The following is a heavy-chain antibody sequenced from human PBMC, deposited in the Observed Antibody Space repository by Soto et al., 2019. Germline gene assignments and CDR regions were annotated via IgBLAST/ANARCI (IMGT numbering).Heavy chain of an antibody. CDR1: GFTFSSYS. Sequence: EVQLVESGGGLVQPGGSLRLSCAASGFTFSSYSMNWVRQAPGKGLEWVSYISSSSSTIYYADSVKGRFTISRDNAKNSLDLQMNSLRAEDTAVYYCARDRPGYSSGLDYWGQGTLVTVSS. CDR2: ISSSSSTI. V-gene: IGHV3-48*01. J-gene: IGHJ4*02. D-gene: IGHD5-18*01. CDR3: ARDRPGYSSGLDY.